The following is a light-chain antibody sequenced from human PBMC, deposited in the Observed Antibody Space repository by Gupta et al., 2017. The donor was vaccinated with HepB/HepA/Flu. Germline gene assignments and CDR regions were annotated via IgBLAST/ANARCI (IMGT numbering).Light chain of an antibody. Sequence: DIEMTQSPSTLSATVGDRVTITCRASQSISRCLAWYQQKPGKAPKVLIYKASILEGGVPSRFSGSGYGTEFTLTISSLQPDDIARYYCEQEDSSHGTFGQGTKVEVK. CDR2: KAS. J-gene: IGKJ1*01. V-gene: IGKV1-5*03. CDR1: QSISRC. CDR3: EQEDSSHGT.